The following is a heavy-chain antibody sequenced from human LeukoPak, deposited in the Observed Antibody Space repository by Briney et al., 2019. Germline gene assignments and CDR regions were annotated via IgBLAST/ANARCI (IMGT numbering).Heavy chain of an antibody. V-gene: IGHV1-69*13. D-gene: IGHD4-23*01. Sequence: GASVKVSCKASGGTFSSYAISWVRQAPGQGLEWMGGIIPIFGTANYAQKFQVRVTITADESTSTAYMELSSLRSEDTAVYYCARVDYGGNFDYWGQGTLVTVSS. CDR3: ARVDYGGNFDY. CDR2: IIPIFGTA. J-gene: IGHJ4*02. CDR1: GGTFSSYA.